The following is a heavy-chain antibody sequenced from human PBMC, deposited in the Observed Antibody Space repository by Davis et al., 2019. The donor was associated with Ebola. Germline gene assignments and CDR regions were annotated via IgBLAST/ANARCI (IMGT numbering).Heavy chain of an antibody. CDR2: IYAGDSDS. V-gene: IGHV5-51*01. J-gene: IGHJ4*02. Sequence: GGSLRLSCKGSGYSFTSYWIAWVRQTPAKGLEWMGIIYAGDSDSRYSPSFEGQVTISVDRSITTAYLQWRSLRASDTAVYYCARQESLYGWSDYWGQGTLVTVSS. CDR1: GYSFTSYW. CDR3: ARQESLYGWSDY. D-gene: IGHD3-10*01.